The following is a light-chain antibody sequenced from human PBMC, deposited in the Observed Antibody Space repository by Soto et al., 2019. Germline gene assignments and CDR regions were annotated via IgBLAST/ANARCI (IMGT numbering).Light chain of an antibody. Sequence: EVVMTQSPDTLSVSPGDGATISCRASQNVHSDLAWYQQKPGQAPRLVIYDTSTRATDIPVRFTGGGSGTEFTLTISSLKSEDFAVYYCQQYNNWPLTFGGGTKVEIK. V-gene: IGKV3-15*01. CDR3: QQYNNWPLT. CDR2: DTS. J-gene: IGKJ4*01. CDR1: QNVHSD.